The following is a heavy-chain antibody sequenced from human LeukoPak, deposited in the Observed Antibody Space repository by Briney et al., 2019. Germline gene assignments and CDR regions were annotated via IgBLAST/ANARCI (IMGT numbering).Heavy chain of an antibody. CDR3: ARDGDMVRGVITQFYYYYGMDV. CDR1: GGSISSSSYY. J-gene: IGHJ6*02. Sequence: SETLSLTCTVSGGSISSSSYYWGWIRQPPGKGLEWIGSIYYSGSTYYNPSLKSRVTISVDTSKNQFSLKLSSVTAADTAVYYCARDGDMVRGVITQFYYYYGMDVWGQGTTVTVSS. CDR2: IYYSGST. D-gene: IGHD3-10*01. V-gene: IGHV4-39*02.